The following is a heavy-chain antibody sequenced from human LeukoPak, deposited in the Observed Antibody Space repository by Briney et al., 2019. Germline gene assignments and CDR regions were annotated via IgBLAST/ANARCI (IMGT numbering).Heavy chain of an antibody. V-gene: IGHV1-69*13. CDR3: ASEGYCGGDCYSY. CDR1: GGTFSSYA. CDR2: IIPIFGTA. J-gene: IGHJ4*02. D-gene: IGHD2-21*02. Sequence: EASVKVSCKASGGTFSSYAISWVRQAPGQGLEWMGGIIPIFGTANYAQKFQGRVTITADESTSTAYMELSSLRSEDTAVYYCASEGYCGGDCYSYWGQGTLVTVSS.